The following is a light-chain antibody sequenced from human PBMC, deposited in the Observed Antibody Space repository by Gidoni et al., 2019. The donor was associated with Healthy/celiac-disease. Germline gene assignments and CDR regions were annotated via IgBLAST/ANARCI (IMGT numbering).Light chain of an antibody. CDR3: QQSYSTPRNT. Sequence: DIKMTQSPPSLSASVGDRVTITCRASQSISSYLNWYQQKPGKAPKLLIYAASSLQSGVQSRFSGSGSGTDFTLTISSLQPEDFATYYCQQSYSTPRNTFGQGTKLEIK. V-gene: IGKV1-39*01. CDR1: QSISSY. J-gene: IGKJ2*01. CDR2: AAS.